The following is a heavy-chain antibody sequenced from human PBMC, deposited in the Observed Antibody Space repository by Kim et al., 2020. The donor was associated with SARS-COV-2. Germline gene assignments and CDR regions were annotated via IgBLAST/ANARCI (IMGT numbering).Heavy chain of an antibody. Sequence: GGSLRLSCAASGFTFASYAMSWVRQAPGKGLEWVSGISGYGANAYYAASVQGRFTISRDNSKNTLALQMNSLRAEDTAVYYCAKERASISLIGYYYDYWGQGTLVTVSS. CDR2: ISGYGANA. J-gene: IGHJ4*02. CDR1: GFTFASYA. D-gene: IGHD3-22*01. V-gene: IGHV3-23*01. CDR3: AKERASISLIGYYYDY.